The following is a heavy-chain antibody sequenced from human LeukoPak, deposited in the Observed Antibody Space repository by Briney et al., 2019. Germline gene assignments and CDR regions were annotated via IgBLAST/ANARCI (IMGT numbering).Heavy chain of an antibody. CDR3: ARVPVYDFWSGYYGWFDP. CDR2: INHSGST. Sequence: SETLSLTCAVYGGSFSGYYWSSIRQPPGKGLEWIGEINHSGSTNYNPSLKSRVTISVDTSKNQFSLKLSSVTAADTAVYYCARVPVYDFWSGYYGWFDPWGQGTLVTVSS. D-gene: IGHD3-3*01. J-gene: IGHJ5*02. CDR1: GGSFSGYY. V-gene: IGHV4-34*01.